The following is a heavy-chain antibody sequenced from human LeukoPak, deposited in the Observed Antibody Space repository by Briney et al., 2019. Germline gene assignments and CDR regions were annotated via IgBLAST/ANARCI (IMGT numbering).Heavy chain of an antibody. D-gene: IGHD6-13*01. Sequence: SETLSLTCSVSGGSISSTSYYWGWIRQPPGKGLEWIVFDSGSTFYNPSLKSRVTISVDTSKNQFSLKLNSVTAADTAVYYCARHPYSSSWFNYWGPGTLVTVSS. CDR2: FDSGST. CDR1: GGSISSTSYY. J-gene: IGHJ4*02. CDR3: ARHPYSSSWFNY. V-gene: IGHV4-39*01.